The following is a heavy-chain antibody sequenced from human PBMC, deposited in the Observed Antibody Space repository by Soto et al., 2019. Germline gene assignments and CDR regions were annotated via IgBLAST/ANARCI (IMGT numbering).Heavy chain of an antibody. CDR2: INHSGST. J-gene: IGHJ4*02. CDR1: GGSFSGYY. Sequence: QVQLQQWGAGLLKPSETLSLTCAVYGGSFSGYYWSWIRQPPGKGLEWIGEINHSGSTNYNPSLKSRVTISVDTSKNQFSLKLSSVTAADTAVYYCARGRSSGYPDYWGQGTLVTVSP. CDR3: ARGRSSGYPDY. V-gene: IGHV4-34*01. D-gene: IGHD3-22*01.